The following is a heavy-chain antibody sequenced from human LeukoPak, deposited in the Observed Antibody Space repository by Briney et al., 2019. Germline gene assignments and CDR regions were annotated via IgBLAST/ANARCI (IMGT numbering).Heavy chain of an antibody. D-gene: IGHD3-3*01. Sequence: KPGSSLKLSCKASGVTFSSYAISWVRQAPGQGLEWMGRIISIFGTANYAQKFQGRVTITTDESTSTAYLELSSLRAEDTALYYCARDTYDFWSGYLGWFDTWGQGTLVTVSS. V-gene: IGHV1-69*05. J-gene: IGHJ5*02. CDR1: GVTFSSYA. CDR3: ARDTYDFWSGYLGWFDT. CDR2: IISIFGTA.